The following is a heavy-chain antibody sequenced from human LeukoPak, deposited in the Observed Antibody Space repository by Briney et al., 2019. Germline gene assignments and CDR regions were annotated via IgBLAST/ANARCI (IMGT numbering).Heavy chain of an antibody. CDR1: GYGFTSYW. CDR2: IYPGDSDT. J-gene: IGHJ4*02. D-gene: IGHD5-12*01. Sequence: GESLKISCKGSGYGFTSYWIGWVRQMPGKGLGWMGIIYPGDSDTRYSPSFQGQVTISGDKSISTAYLQWSSLKASDTAMYYCARCTPLDGGYVFDYWGQGTLVTVSS. V-gene: IGHV5-51*01. CDR3: ARCTPLDGGYVFDY.